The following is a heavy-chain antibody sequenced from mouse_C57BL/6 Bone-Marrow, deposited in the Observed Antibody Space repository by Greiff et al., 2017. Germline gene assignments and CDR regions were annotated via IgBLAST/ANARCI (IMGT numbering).Heavy chain of an antibody. Sequence: VQLQQSGPELVKPGASVKISCKASGYAFSSSWVNWVKQRPGKGLEWIGRIYPGDGDTNYNGKFKGKATLTADKSSSTAYMQLSSLTSEDSAVYFCARERFGFAYWGQGTLVTVSA. CDR3: ARERFGFAY. J-gene: IGHJ3*01. CDR1: GYAFSSSW. CDR2: IYPGDGDT. V-gene: IGHV1-82*01.